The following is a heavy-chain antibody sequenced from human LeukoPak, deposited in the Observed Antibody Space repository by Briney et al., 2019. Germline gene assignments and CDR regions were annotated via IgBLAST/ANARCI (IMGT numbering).Heavy chain of an antibody. J-gene: IGHJ4*02. CDR2: ISSNGGST. D-gene: IGHD5-12*01. CDR3: VKDGYSGYAPLPFDY. Sequence: GGSLRLSCSASGFTFSSYAMHWVRQAPGKGLEYVSAISSNGGSTYYADSVKGRFTISRDNSKNTLYLQMSSLRAEDTAVYYCVKDGYSGYAPLPFDYWGQGTLVTVSS. V-gene: IGHV3-64D*06. CDR1: GFTFSSYA.